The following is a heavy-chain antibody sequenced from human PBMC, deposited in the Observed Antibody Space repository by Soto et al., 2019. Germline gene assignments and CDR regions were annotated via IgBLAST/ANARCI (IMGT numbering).Heavy chain of an antibody. V-gene: IGHV3-30*18. CDR1: GFPFSSYA. Sequence: GGSLRLSCAASGFPFSSYAMHWVRQGPGKGLEWVAVIANDGTNKYYADSVKGRFTISRDNSRKTLYLQINSLIVEDTAFFHCAKLPYSRSSHSYWGQGTLVTVSS. CDR2: IANDGTNK. CDR3: AKLPYSRSSHSY. D-gene: IGHD6-13*01. J-gene: IGHJ1*01.